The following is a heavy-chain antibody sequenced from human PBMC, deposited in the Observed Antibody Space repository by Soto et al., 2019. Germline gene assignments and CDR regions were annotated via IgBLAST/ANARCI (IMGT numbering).Heavy chain of an antibody. CDR2: ISWNSGSI. Sequence: EVQLVESGGGLVQPGRSLRLSCAASGFTFDDYAMHWVRQAPGKGLEWVSGISWNSGSIGYADSVKGRFTISRDNAKNSLYLQMNSLRAEETALYYCAKAYDILTGYLGYYMDVWGKGTTVTVSS. CDR1: GFTFDDYA. J-gene: IGHJ6*03. V-gene: IGHV3-9*01. CDR3: AKAYDILTGYLGYYMDV. D-gene: IGHD3-9*01.